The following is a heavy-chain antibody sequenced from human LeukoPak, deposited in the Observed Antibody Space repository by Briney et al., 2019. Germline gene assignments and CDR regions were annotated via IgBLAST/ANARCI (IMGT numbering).Heavy chain of an antibody. J-gene: IGHJ4*02. CDR2: IKGDGSEK. V-gene: IGHV3-7*04. CDR1: GLTFSNYW. D-gene: IGHD6-19*01. CDR3: AGDSGWSFHF. Sequence: GGSLRLSCAASGLTFSNYWMTWVRQAPGKGLEWVANIKGDGSEKYYVDSVKGRSTISRDNAKNSLYLQMNSLRGEDTAVYYCAGDSGWSFHFWGQGTLVTVSS.